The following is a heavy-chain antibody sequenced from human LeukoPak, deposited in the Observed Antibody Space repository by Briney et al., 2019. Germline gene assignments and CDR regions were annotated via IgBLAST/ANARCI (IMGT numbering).Heavy chain of an antibody. V-gene: IGHV3-23*01. CDR1: GFSFSTYA. Sequence: PGGSLRLSCATSGFSFSTYAMAWVRQAPGKGLEWVSAISGGGSYTYYADSVKGRFTISRDNSKNHLYLQMNSLRVEDTAVYYCAKARKWASIPGCLDFWGQGSLVTVSS. CDR2: ISGGGSYT. J-gene: IGHJ4*02. CDR3: AKARKWASIPGCLDF. D-gene: IGHD2-21*01.